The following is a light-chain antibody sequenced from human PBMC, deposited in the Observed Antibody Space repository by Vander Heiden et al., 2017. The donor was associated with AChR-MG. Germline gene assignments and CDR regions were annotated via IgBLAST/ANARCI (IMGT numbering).Light chain of an antibody. J-gene: IGLJ2*01. CDR1: SSDGGGYDY. V-gene: IGLV2-11*01. Sequence: QPALTQPRSVSGSPGQSVTISCSGTSSDGGGYDYVSWYQQHPGKAPKLMMYDVSKRPSGVPDRFSGSKSGNAASLTISGLQAEDEADYYCCSNAGSYHKVVFGGGTKLTVL. CDR2: DVS. CDR3: CSNAGSYHKVV.